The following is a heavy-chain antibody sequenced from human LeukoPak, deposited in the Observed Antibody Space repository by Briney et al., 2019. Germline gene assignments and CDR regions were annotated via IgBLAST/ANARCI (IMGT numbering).Heavy chain of an antibody. CDR1: GFTFSSYS. D-gene: IGHD6-13*01. J-gene: IGHJ4*02. CDR3: ARDNLICDQYSSSWYGGENYFDY. Sequence: GGSLRLSCAASGFTFSSYSMNWVRQAPGKGLEWVSSISSSSSYIHYADSVKGRFTISRDNAKNSLYLQMNSLRAEDTAVYYCARDNLICDQYSSSWYGGENYFDYWGQGTLVTVSS. V-gene: IGHV3-21*01. CDR2: ISSSSSYI.